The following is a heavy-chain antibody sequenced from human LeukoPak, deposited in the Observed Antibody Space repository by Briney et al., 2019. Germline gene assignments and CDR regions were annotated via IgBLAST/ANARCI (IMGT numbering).Heavy chain of an antibody. J-gene: IGHJ3*02. CDR3: AKEAFFYGSGRDFDI. V-gene: IGHV1-2*02. CDR1: GYTFTGYY. D-gene: IGHD3-10*01. Sequence: ASVKVSCKASGYTFTGYYMPWVRQAPGQGLEWMGWINPNSGGTNYAQKFQGRVTMTRDTSISTAYMELSTLRSDDTAVYYCAKEAFFYGSGRDFDIWGQGTMLTVSS. CDR2: INPNSGGT.